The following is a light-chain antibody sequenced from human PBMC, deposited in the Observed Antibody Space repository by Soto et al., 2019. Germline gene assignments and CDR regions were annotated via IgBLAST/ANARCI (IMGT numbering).Light chain of an antibody. V-gene: IGKV3-15*01. CDR3: LQYNAWSPHT. CDR1: QSLTSN. Sequence: EIVRTQSPATLSVSPGDRATLSCSASQSLTSNFAWYQQTPGQPPSLLIYGASTRATGVPARFSGRGSGTELTLTVSSLQSEDFAVCYCLQYNAWSPHTLGGGTKVEIK. J-gene: IGKJ4*02. CDR2: GAS.